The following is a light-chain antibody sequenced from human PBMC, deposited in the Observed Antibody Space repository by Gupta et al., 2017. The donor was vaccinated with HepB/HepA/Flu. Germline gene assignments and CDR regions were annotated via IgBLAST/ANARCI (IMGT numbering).Light chain of an antibody. Sequence: DIQMIQSPSSLSASVGDRVTITCQASQDISNYLNWYQQKPGKAPKLLIYDASNWETGVPSRFSGSGYGTDFTFTISSLQPEDFANYYCQHYDNLPGTFGRGTKVEIK. CDR1: QDISNY. CDR3: QHYDNLPGT. CDR2: DAS. J-gene: IGKJ4*01. V-gene: IGKV1-33*01.